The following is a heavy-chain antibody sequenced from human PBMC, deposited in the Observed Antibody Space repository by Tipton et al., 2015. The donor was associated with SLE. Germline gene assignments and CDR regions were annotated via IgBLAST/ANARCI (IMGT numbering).Heavy chain of an antibody. V-gene: IGHV4-59*01. CDR1: GASISDYY. Sequence: TLSLTCTVSGASISDYYWAWNRQSPAKGLEWIGYIDYNGSVNYDPSLKSRVTISLDRSKNEFSLTLSSVTAADTAVYYCARVGFYGSGRTWDMDVWGNGTTVTVSS. D-gene: IGHD3-10*01. CDR2: IDYNGSV. CDR3: ARVGFYGSGRTWDMDV. J-gene: IGHJ6*03.